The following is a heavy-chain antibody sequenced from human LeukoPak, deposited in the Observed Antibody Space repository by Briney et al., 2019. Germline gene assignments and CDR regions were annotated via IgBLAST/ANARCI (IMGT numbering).Heavy chain of an antibody. Sequence: SETLSLTCTVSGDSISSSSYYWGWIRQPPGKGLEWIGNIYYSGSTYYNPSLRSRLTISLDTSKNQFSLTLSSVTAADTAVYYCARLQYYYDSNGYYSHYYFDYWGQGTVVTVSS. D-gene: IGHD3-22*01. V-gene: IGHV4-39*01. CDR2: IYYSGST. J-gene: IGHJ4*02. CDR3: ARLQYYYDSNGYYSHYYFDY. CDR1: GDSISSSSYY.